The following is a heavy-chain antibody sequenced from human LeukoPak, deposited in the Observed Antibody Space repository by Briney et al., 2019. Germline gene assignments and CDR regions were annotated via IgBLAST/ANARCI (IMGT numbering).Heavy chain of an antibody. CDR2: ISDSGGGT. Sequence: PGGSLRLSCAASGFTFSSYAMTWVRQAPGKGLEWVSGISDSGGGTYYADSVKRRFTISRDNSKNTVHLQMNSLRAEDTALYYCAKGYNSGWFESWGQGALFTVSS. J-gene: IGHJ5*01. D-gene: IGHD6-19*01. V-gene: IGHV3-23*01. CDR1: GFTFSSYA. CDR3: AKGYNSGWFES.